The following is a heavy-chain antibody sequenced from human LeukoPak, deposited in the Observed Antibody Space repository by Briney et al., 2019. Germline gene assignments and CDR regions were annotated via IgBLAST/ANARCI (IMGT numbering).Heavy chain of an antibody. J-gene: IGHJ6*02. V-gene: IGHV3-30*04. CDR3: ARDNGYYGSGTDGMDV. CDR2: ISYDGSNK. D-gene: IGHD3-10*01. CDR1: GFTFSSYA. Sequence: GRSLRLSCAASGFTFSSYAMHWVRQAPGKGLEWVAVISYDGSNKYYADSVKGRFTISRDNSKNTLYLQMNSLRAEDTAVYYCARDNGYYGSGTDGMDVWGQGTTVTVSS.